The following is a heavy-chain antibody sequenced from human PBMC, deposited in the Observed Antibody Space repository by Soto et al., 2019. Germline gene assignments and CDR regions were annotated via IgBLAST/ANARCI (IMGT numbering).Heavy chain of an antibody. CDR2: INTGNGNT. V-gene: IGHV1-3*04. CDR1: GITYTTYA. Sequence: QVQLVQSGAEVKKPGASVKVSCKASGITYTTYAIHWVRQAPGQGLEWMGWINTGNGNTRYSQSFQGRVTLTTDTSANTAYMDLNILTSEDTAVYYCARAISGYVTWGQGTLITVCS. D-gene: IGHD5-12*01. J-gene: IGHJ5*02. CDR3: ARAISGYVT.